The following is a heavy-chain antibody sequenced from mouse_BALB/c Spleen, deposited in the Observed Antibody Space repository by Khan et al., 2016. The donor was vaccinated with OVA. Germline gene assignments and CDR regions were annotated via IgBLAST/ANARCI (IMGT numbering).Heavy chain of an antibody. Sequence: QVQLQQPGAEPVKPGTSVKLSCKASGYNFTSYWINWVKLRPGQGLEWIGNIYPGSGSTNYNEKFKSKATLTVDTSSSTADMQLSSLASEDSALYYCARRGYWGLGYFDYWGQGTTLTVSS. CDR1: GYNFTSYW. D-gene: IGHD3-1*01. CDR2: IYPGSGST. CDR3: ARRGYWGLGYFDY. J-gene: IGHJ2*01. V-gene: IGHV1-55*01.